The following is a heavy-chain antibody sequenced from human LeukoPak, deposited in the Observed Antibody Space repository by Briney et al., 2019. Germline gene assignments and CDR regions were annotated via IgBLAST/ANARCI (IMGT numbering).Heavy chain of an antibody. D-gene: IGHD3-10*01. CDR2: IYYSGST. J-gene: IGHJ3*02. CDR1: GGSISSYY. V-gene: IGHV4-59*01. CDR3: ARYERGFGDPFDI. Sequence: SETLSLTCTVSGGSISSYYWSWIRQPPRQELEWIGYIYYSGSTNYNPSLKSRVTISVDTSKNQFSLKLSSVTAADTAVYYCARYERGFGDPFDIWGQGTMVTVSS.